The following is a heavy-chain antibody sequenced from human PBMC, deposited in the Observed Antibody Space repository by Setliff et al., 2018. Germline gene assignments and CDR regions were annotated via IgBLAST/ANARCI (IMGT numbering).Heavy chain of an antibody. Sequence: ASVKVSCKASGYTFTGYYFHWVRQAPGQGLEWMGWINPNNGDTKSAQKFQGRLTMTTDTSTGTAYMELSGLASADTAIYYCIVNMVRPVTGLDSWGPGTLVTVSS. CDR3: IVNMVRPVTGLDS. CDR1: GYTFTGYY. CDR2: INPNNGDT. D-gene: IGHD2-15*01. V-gene: IGHV1-2*02. J-gene: IGHJ4*02.